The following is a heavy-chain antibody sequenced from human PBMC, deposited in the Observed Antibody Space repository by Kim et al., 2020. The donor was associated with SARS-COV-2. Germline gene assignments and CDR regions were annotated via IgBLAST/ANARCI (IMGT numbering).Heavy chain of an antibody. CDR3: ARDTVYCSGGSCYGVGPTDY. V-gene: IGHV1-3*01. CDR2: INAGNGNT. D-gene: IGHD2-15*01. CDR1: GYTFTSYA. Sequence: ASVKVSCKASGYTFTSYAMHWVRQAPGQRLEWMGWINAGNGNTKYSQKFQGRVTITRDTSASTAYMELSSLRSEDTAVYYCARDTVYCSGGSCYGVGPTDYWGQGTLVTVSS. J-gene: IGHJ4*02.